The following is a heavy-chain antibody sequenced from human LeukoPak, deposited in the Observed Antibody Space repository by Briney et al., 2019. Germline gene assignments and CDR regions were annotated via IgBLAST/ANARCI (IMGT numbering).Heavy chain of an antibody. Sequence: SETLSLTCSVSGGSISRSDHYWSWIRQPPGKGLEWIGEINHSGSTNYNPSLKSRVTISVDTSKNQFSLKLSSVTAADTAVYYCARGGVGYCSGGSCYSYFDYWGQGTLVTVSS. CDR2: INHSGST. CDR3: ARGGVGYCSGGSCYSYFDY. J-gene: IGHJ4*02. CDR1: GGSISRSDHY. V-gene: IGHV4-39*07. D-gene: IGHD2-15*01.